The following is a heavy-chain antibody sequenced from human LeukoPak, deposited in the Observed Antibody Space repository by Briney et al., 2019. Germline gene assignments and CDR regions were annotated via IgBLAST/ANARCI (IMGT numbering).Heavy chain of an antibody. J-gene: IGHJ4*02. V-gene: IGHV3-21*01. CDR3: ARDFKAGFGEFPIDY. CDR1: GFTFSSDS. Sequence: GGSLRLSCAASGFTFSSDSMNWVRQAPGKGLEWVSCISSSSSYIYYADSVKGRFTIARDNAKNSLYLQMNSLRAEDTAVYSCARDFKAGFGEFPIDYWGQGTLVTVSS. D-gene: IGHD3-10*01. CDR2: ISSSSSYI.